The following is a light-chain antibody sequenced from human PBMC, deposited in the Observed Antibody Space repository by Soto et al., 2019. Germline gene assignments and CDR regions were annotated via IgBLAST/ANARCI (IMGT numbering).Light chain of an antibody. J-gene: IGLJ2*01. CDR3: FSYTSSGTFV. CDR1: SSDVGGYNY. V-gene: IGLV2-14*03. Sequence: QSVLTQPASVSGSPGQSITVSCTGTSSDVGGYNYVSWYQQHPGKAPQLMIYDVNDRPSGVSSRFSGSKSGNTASLTISGLQAEYEADYYCFSYTSSGTFVFGGGTKLTVL. CDR2: DVN.